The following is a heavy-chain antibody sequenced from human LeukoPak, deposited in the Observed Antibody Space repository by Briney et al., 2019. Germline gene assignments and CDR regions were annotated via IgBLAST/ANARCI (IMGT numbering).Heavy chain of an antibody. Sequence: SETLSLTCAVYGGSFSGYYWTWIRQSPGKGLEWIGEINHTGGTNYNPSLKSRVTISVDRSKNQFSLKLSSVTAADTAVYYCARELELRYWGQGTLVTVSS. CDR1: GGSFSGYY. V-gene: IGHV4-34*01. J-gene: IGHJ4*02. CDR3: ARELELRY. D-gene: IGHD1-7*01. CDR2: INHTGGT.